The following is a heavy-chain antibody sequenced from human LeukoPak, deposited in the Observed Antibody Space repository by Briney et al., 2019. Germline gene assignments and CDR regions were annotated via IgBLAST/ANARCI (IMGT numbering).Heavy chain of an antibody. V-gene: IGHV3-11*04. D-gene: IGHD2-15*01. J-gene: IGHJ6*03. CDR3: ARDGSDYYYYYMDV. CDR1: GFTFSDYY. Sequence: GGSLRLSCAASGFTFSDYYMSWIRQAPGKGLEWVSYISSSGSTIYYADSVKGRFTISRDNSKNTLYLQMNSLRAEDTAVYYCARDGSDYYYYYMDVWGKGTTVTVSS. CDR2: ISSSGSTI.